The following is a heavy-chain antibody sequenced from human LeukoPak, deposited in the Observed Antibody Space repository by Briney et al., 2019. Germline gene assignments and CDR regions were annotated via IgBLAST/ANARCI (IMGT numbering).Heavy chain of an antibody. V-gene: IGHV1-18*01. Sequence: ASVKVSCKASGYTFTSYGISWVRQAPGQGLEWMGWISAYNGNTNYAQKLQGRVTMTTDTSTSTAYMELRSLRSDDTAVYYCARENQGLKYYYDSSSLYFQHWGQGTLVTVSS. CDR3: ARENQGLKYYYDSSSLYFQH. CDR1: GYTFTSYG. J-gene: IGHJ1*01. CDR2: ISAYNGNT. D-gene: IGHD3-22*01.